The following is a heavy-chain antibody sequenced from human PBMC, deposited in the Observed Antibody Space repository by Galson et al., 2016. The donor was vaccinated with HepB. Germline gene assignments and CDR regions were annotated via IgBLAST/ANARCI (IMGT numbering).Heavy chain of an antibody. D-gene: IGHD1-1*01. CDR1: GFNFGSYD. CDR3: ARTTVPGYGMDV. Sequence: SLRLSCAASGFNFGSYDMHWVRQGTGKGLEWVLGTSSVGDIYARGSVKGRFTISRENAKTSLYLQINNLRADDTAVYYCARTTVPGYGMDVWGQGTTVTVSS. V-gene: IGHV3-13*01. CDR2: TSSVGDI. J-gene: IGHJ6*02.